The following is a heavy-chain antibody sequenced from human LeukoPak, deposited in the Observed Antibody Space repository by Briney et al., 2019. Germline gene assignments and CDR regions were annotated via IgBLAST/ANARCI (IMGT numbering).Heavy chain of an antibody. CDR2: IYYSGST. Sequence: SETLSLTCTVSGGSISSSSYYWGWIRQPPGKGLEWIGSIYYSGSTYYNPSLKSRVTISVDTSKNQFSLKLSSVTAADTAVYYCARVSTGVSYYDFWSGYPDYWGQGTLVTVSS. CDR1: GGSISSSSYY. CDR3: ARVSTGVSYYDFWSGYPDY. J-gene: IGHJ4*02. D-gene: IGHD3-3*01. V-gene: IGHV4-39*07.